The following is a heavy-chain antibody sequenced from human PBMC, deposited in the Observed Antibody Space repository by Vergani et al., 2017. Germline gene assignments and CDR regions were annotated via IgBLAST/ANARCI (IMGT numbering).Heavy chain of an antibody. D-gene: IGHD2-2*01. CDR3: MGYCSSTSCYAGADRAY. CDR1: GFTFTNYN. V-gene: IGHV3-21*01. J-gene: IGHJ4*02. Sequence: EVQLVESGGGLVKPGGSLRLSCAASGFTFTNYNMNWVRQAPGKGLEWVSSIASSTSYIYYADSVKGRFTVSRDNAKNSLYLQMNSLRAEDTAVYYCMGYCSSTSCYAGADRAYWGQGTLVTVSS. CDR2: IASSTSYI.